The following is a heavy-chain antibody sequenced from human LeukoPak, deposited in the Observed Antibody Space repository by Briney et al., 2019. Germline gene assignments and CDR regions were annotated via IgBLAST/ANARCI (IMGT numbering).Heavy chain of an antibody. Sequence: SETLSLACTVSGGSISSHYWSWIRQPPGKGLEWIEYIYYSGSTNYNPSLKSRVTISVDTSKNQFSLKLSSVTAADTAVYYCARDTGHFDPWGQGTLVTVSS. V-gene: IGHV4-59*11. CDR1: GGSISSHY. D-gene: IGHD1-14*01. CDR2: IYYSGST. CDR3: ARDTGHFDP. J-gene: IGHJ5*02.